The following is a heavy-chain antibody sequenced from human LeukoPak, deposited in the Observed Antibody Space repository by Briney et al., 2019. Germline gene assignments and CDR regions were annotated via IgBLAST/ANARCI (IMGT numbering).Heavy chain of an antibody. CDR3: ARSLDSYDFWSGYAYYYYGMDV. CDR1: GFTFSDYY. J-gene: IGHJ6*02. Sequence: PGGSLRLSCAASGFTFSDYYMSWIRQAPGKGLEWVSYISSSGSTIYYADSVKGRFTISRDNAKNSLYLQMNSLRAEDTAVYYCARSLDSYDFWSGYAYYYYGMDVWGQGTTVTVSS. D-gene: IGHD3-3*01. V-gene: IGHV3-11*01. CDR2: ISSSGSTI.